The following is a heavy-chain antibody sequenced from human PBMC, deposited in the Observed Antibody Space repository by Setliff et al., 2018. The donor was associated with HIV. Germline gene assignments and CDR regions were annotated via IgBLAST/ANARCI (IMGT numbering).Heavy chain of an antibody. Sequence: SETMSLTCDVYGGSFSGFYWTWIRQPPGKGLEWIGENNHSGNTNYNPSLNSRVLISVDTSKNQFSLKMLSVTAADTAVYYCARGLGHYGSGSSLPLGYWGQGTLVTVSS. J-gene: IGHJ4*02. V-gene: IGHV4-34*01. CDR3: ARGLGHYGSGSSLPLGY. CDR2: NNHSGNT. D-gene: IGHD3-10*01. CDR1: GGSFSGFY.